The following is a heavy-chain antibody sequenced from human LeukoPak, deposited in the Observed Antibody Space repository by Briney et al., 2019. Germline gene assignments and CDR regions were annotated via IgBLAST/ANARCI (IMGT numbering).Heavy chain of an antibody. V-gene: IGHV1-46*01. CDR3: ARDWGLTNISSGWYYFDY. D-gene: IGHD6-19*01. Sequence: ASVKVSCKDSGNTFTGYYMHWVRQAPGQGLEWMGIINPSGGSTSYAQKFQGRVTMTRDTSTSTVYMELSSLRSEDTAVYYCARDWGLTNISSGWYYFDYWGQGTLVTVSS. J-gene: IGHJ4*02. CDR1: GNTFTGYY. CDR2: INPSGGST.